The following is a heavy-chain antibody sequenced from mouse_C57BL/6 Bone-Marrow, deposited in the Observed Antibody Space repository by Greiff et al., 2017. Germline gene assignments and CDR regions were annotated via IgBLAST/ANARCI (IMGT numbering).Heavy chain of an antibody. CDR3: GRPYYSNYWYFDV. CDR1: GYTFTSYW. J-gene: IGHJ1*03. Sequence: VQLQQPGAELVKPGASVKMSCKASGYTFTSYWITWVKQRPGQGLEWIGDIYPGSGSTNYNEKFKSKATLTVDTSSSTAYIQISILTSEYSAVYYCGRPYYSNYWYFDVWGKGTTVTVSS. CDR2: IYPGSGST. D-gene: IGHD2-5*01. V-gene: IGHV1-55*01.